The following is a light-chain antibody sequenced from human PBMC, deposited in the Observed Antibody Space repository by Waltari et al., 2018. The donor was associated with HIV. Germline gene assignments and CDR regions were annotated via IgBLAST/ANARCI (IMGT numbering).Light chain of an antibody. V-gene: IGLV1-47*01. CDR3: ATWDDRENGHGI. Sequence: QSVLTPPPSASGTHGQSVTISCSGSGPNIGSNYVYWYQQVQGTAPKLLIFRDRQRPSGVPDRFSASKSGTSASLAISGLRSEDEAHYYCATWDDRENGHGIFGGGTQLTVL. J-gene: IGLJ7*01. CDR1: GPNIGSNY. CDR2: RDR.